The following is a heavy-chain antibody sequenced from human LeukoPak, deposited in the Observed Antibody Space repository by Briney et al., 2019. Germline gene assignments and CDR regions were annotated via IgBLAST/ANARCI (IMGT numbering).Heavy chain of an antibody. CDR2: IRYDGSNK. Sequence: QTGGSLRLSCAASGFTFSIYGMHWVRQAPGKGLEWVAFIRYDGSNKYYADSVKGRFTISRDNSKNTLYLQMNSLRAEDTAVYYCAKSPKVGAPDAFDIWGQGTMVTVSS. D-gene: IGHD1-26*01. J-gene: IGHJ3*02. CDR3: AKSPKVGAPDAFDI. CDR1: GFTFSIYG. V-gene: IGHV3-30*02.